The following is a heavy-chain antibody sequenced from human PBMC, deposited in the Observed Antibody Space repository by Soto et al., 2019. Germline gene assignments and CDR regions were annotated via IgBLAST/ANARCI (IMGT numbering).Heavy chain of an antibody. J-gene: IGHJ5*02. CDR2: VNIYSGGT. V-gene: IGHV1-2*02. D-gene: IGHD6-13*01. CDR1: GYTFTDYY. CDR3: ARRGPKQTWFDP. Sequence: RASVKVSCKASGYTFTDYYIHWVRQAPGQGLGWMGWVNIYSGGTNQAPKLRGRITMTRVTSITTAYMELRGLTFDDTAVYFCARRGPKQTWFDPWGQGTLVTVSS.